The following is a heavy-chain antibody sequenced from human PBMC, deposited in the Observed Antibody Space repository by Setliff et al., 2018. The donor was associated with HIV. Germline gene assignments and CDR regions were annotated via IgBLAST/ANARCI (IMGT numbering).Heavy chain of an antibody. CDR2: FDPEDGPDDGQT. J-gene: IGHJ4*02. Sequence: GASVKVSCKVSGSSLTELSIHWVRQTPGKGLQWMGGFDPEDGPDDGQTIYARKFQGRVTMTEDTSTDTAYMVLARLTSEDTAVYFFATVGPTGAYFHDWGQGTLVTVSS. V-gene: IGHV1-24*01. CDR1: GSSLTELS. D-gene: IGHD1-26*01. CDR3: ATVGPTGAYFHD.